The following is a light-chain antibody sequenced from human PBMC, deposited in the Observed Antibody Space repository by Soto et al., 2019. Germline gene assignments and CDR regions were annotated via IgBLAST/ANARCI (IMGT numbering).Light chain of an antibody. V-gene: IGKV3-15*01. Sequence: EIVITQSPAPLSVSPGERSTLSCRASQSVSSNLAWYQQKPGQAPRLLIYGASTRATGIPARVSGMGPGTDCTLTISSLQSEDFAVYYCQQYNNWPQTFGQGTKVDIK. CDR3: QQYNNWPQT. J-gene: IGKJ1*01. CDR2: GAS. CDR1: QSVSSN.